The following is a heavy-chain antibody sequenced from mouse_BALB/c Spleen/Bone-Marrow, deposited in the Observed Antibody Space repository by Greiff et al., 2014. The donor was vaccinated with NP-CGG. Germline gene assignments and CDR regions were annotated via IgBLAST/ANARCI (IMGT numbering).Heavy chain of an antibody. D-gene: IGHD2-14*01. CDR3: ARYRLGTYFDY. CDR2: VDPANGNT. CDR1: GFNIKDTY. Sequence: EVQLQKSGAELVKPGASVKLSCTASGFNIKDTYMHWVKQRPEQGLEWIGRVDPANGNTKYDPKFQGKATITADTSSNTAYLQLSSLTSEDTAVYYCARYRLGTYFDYGGQGTTLTVSS. V-gene: IGHV14-3*02. J-gene: IGHJ2*01.